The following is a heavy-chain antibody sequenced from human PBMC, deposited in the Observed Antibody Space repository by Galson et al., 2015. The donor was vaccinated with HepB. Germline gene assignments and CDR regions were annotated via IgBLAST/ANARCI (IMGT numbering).Heavy chain of an antibody. Sequence: SLRLSCAASGFTFSSYGMHWVRQAPGKGLEWVAVISYDGSNKYYADSVKGRFTISRDNSKNTLYLQMNSLRAEDTAVYYCAKDYSSGWYGTGYWGQGTLATVSS. V-gene: IGHV3-30*18. CDR1: GFTFSSYG. CDR3: AKDYSSGWYGTGY. J-gene: IGHJ4*02. D-gene: IGHD6-19*01. CDR2: ISYDGSNK.